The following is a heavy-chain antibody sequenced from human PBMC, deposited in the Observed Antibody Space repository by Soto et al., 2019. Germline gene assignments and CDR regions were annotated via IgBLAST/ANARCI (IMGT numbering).Heavy chain of an antibody. Sequence: QVQLVQSGAEVKRPGATVKVSCKASGYIVTRSGINWLRQAPGQGLEWMGCISEYGDSNYSEKLQDRVSLTTDTYTNTAYMELRSLGSDDTGVYYCARGGGAYGVWGQGTRITVSS. CDR3: ARGGGAYGV. V-gene: IGHV1-18*01. J-gene: IGHJ3*01. CDR1: GYIVTRSG. CDR2: ISEYGDS.